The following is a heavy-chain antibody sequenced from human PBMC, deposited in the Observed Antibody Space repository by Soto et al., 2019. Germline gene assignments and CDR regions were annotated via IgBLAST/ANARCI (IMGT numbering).Heavy chain of an antibody. J-gene: IGHJ6*02. Sequence: GESLKISCQGSGYSFTTYWISWVRQMPGKGLEWMGKIDPGDSSTNYSPSFRGHITISVDRSINTAHLQFSSLKAADTAVYYCARLEKWYYNYYGLDVWGQGTMVTVSS. D-gene: IGHD1-26*01. CDR2: IDPGDSST. CDR3: ARLEKWYYNYYGLDV. V-gene: IGHV5-10-1*01. CDR1: GYSFTTYW.